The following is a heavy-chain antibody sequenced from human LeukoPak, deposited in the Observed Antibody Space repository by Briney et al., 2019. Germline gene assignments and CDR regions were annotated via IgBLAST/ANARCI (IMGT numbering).Heavy chain of an antibody. CDR2: VSYSGST. D-gene: IGHD4-23*01. V-gene: IGHV4-59*01. CDR3: ARDYGGKGDY. J-gene: IGHJ4*02. Sequence: PSETLSLTCTVSGGSISSYYWSWIRQPPGKGLEWIGYVSYSGSTNYNPSLKSRVTISADTSKNQFPLKLTSVTAADTAVYYCARDYGGKGDYWGQGTLVTVSS. CDR1: GGSISSYY.